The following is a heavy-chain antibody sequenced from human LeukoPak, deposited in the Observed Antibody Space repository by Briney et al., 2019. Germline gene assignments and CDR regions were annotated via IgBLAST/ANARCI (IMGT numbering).Heavy chain of an antibody. D-gene: IGHD5-24*01. Sequence: GGSLRLSCAASGFTFSSYWMHWVRQAPGKWLVWVSRINSDGSSTSYADSVKGRFTISRDNAKNTLYLQMNSLRAEDTAVYYCARWSRDGYNIDYWGQGTLVTVSS. CDR1: GFTFSSYW. CDR3: ARWSRDGYNIDY. V-gene: IGHV3-74*01. J-gene: IGHJ4*02. CDR2: INSDGSST.